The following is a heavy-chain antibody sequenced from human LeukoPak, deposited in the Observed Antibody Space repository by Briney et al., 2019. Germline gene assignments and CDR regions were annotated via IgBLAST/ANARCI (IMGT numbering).Heavy chain of an antibody. CDR3: ARDRTSPGYSNSINAFDI. J-gene: IGHJ3*02. V-gene: IGHV4-30-2*01. Sequence: SETLSLTCTVSGGPITSVGYYWSWIRQPPGKGLEWIGFISHRGSTYYNTSLKSQVTISLDRSKNQFSLKLSSVTVADTAIYFCARDRTSPGYSNSINAFDIWGPGTMVTVSS. CDR1: GGPITSVGYY. D-gene: IGHD6-6*01. CDR2: ISHRGST.